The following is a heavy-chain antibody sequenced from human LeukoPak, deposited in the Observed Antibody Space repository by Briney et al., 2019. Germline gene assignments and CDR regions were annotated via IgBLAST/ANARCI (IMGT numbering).Heavy chain of an antibody. D-gene: IGHD6-13*01. J-gene: IGHJ5*02. Sequence: PGGSLRLSCAASGFTFSSYAMSWVRQAPGKGLEWVSAISGSGGSTHYADSVKGRFTISRDNSKNTLYLQMNSLRAEDTAVYYCAKAQRSSSSLNWFDPWGQGTLVTVSS. CDR3: AKAQRSSSSLNWFDP. CDR1: GFTFSSYA. CDR2: ISGSGGST. V-gene: IGHV3-23*01.